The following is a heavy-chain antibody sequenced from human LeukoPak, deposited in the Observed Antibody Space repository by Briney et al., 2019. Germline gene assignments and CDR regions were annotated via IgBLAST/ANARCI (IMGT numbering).Heavy chain of an antibody. CDR3: ARGREEYSSGWYGSFPYY. CDR1: GYAFPDYY. J-gene: IGHJ4*02. V-gene: IGHV1-2*02. D-gene: IGHD6-19*01. Sequence: GASVKVSCKASGYAFPDYYMHWVRQAPGQGLEWMGWINPNSGGTNYAQKFQGRVTMTRDTSISTAYMELSRLRSDDTAVYYCARGREEYSSGWYGSFPYYWGQGTLVTVSS. CDR2: INPNSGGT.